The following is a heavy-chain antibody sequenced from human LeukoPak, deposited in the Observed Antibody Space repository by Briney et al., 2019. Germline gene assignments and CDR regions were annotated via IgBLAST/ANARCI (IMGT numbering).Heavy chain of an antibody. D-gene: IGHD6-13*01. J-gene: IGHJ4*02. V-gene: IGHV3-30*18. Sequence: PGGSLRLSCAASGFTFSSYAMSWVRQAPGKGLEWVAVISYDGSNKYYADSVKGRFTISRDNSKNTLYLQMNSLRAEDTAVYYCAKTASGSSFYYFDYWGQGTLVTVSS. CDR3: AKTASGSSFYYFDY. CDR1: GFTFSSYA. CDR2: ISYDGSNK.